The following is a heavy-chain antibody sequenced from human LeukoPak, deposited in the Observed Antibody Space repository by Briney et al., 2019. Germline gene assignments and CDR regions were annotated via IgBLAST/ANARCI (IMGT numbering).Heavy chain of an antibody. D-gene: IGHD3-22*01. CDR3: ARGKDYYDSSAGDY. J-gene: IGHJ4*02. Sequence: ASVKVSCKASGYTFTGYYMHWVRQAPGQGLEWMGWINPNSGGTNYAQKFQGRVTMTRDTSISTAYMELSRLRSDDTAVYYCARGKDYYDSSAGDYWGQGTLVTVSS. CDR1: GYTFTGYY. CDR2: INPNSGGT. V-gene: IGHV1-2*02.